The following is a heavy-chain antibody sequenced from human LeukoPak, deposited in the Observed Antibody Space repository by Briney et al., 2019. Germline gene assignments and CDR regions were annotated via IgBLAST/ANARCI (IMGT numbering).Heavy chain of an antibody. V-gene: IGHV3-66*01. D-gene: IGHD3-22*01. CDR3: ARAGLYDSSGYYYPFDY. Sequence: GSLRLSCAASGFTVSSNYMSWVRQAPGKGLEWVSVIYSGGSTYYADSVKGRFTISRDNSKNTLYLQMNSLRAEDTAVYYCARAGLYDSSGYYYPFDYWGQGTLVTVSS. CDR1: GFTVSSNY. CDR2: IYSGGST. J-gene: IGHJ4*02.